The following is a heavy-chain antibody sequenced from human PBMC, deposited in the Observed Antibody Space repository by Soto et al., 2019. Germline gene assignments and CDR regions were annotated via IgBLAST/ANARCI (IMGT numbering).Heavy chain of an antibody. V-gene: IGHV3-21*01. J-gene: IGHJ6*02. Sequence: KPGGSLRLSCAASGFTFSSYSMNWVRQAPGKGLEWVSSISSSSSYIYYADSVKGRFTISGDNAKNSLYLQMNSLRAEDTAVYYCARGLIRGGPHIVVVTAYYYGMDVWGQGTTVTVSS. CDR1: GFTFSSYS. D-gene: IGHD2-21*02. CDR3: ARGLIRGGPHIVVVTAYYYGMDV. CDR2: ISSSSSYI.